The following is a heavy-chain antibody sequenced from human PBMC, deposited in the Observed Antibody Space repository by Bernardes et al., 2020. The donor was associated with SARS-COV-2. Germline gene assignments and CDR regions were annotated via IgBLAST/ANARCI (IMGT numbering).Heavy chain of an antibody. J-gene: IGHJ3*01. CDR1: GFTFEYYT. CDR2: VSWDGSTT. D-gene: IGHD3-3*01. Sequence: GGSLRLSCAASGFTFEYYTMHWVRQVPGKGLEWVSLVSWDGSTTNYADSVKGRFIISRDSSRNTVHLQMDSLRKEDTALYYCATERQSLTVFGVGHDAFDFWGQGTMVTVSS. V-gene: IGHV3-43*01. CDR3: ATERQSLTVFGVGHDAFDF.